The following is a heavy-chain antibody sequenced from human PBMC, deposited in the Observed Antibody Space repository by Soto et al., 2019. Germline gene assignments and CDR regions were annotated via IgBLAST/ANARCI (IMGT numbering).Heavy chain of an antibody. CDR3: ARRLDDTPETFFNWFDP. Sequence: QVQLQESGPGLVKPSQTLSLTCTVSGGSINTGGYYWGWIRHLPGEGLEWIGSIFYTGPASYNPSLRSRVTVSIDTSANQFSLHMYSVTAADTAMYYCARRLDDTPETFFNWFDPWGQGILVTVSS. D-gene: IGHD2-15*01. CDR1: GGSINTGGYY. CDR2: IFYTGPA. V-gene: IGHV4-31*03. J-gene: IGHJ5*02.